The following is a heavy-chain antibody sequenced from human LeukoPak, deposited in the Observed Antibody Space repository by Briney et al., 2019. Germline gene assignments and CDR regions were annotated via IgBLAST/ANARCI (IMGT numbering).Heavy chain of an antibody. J-gene: IGHJ5*02. CDR3: ARRGYCSSTSCQGWFDP. V-gene: IGHV5-51*01. D-gene: IGHD2-2*01. Sequence: GESLKISCKGSGHSFTSYWIGWVRQMPGKGLEWMGIIYPGDSDTRYSPSFQGQVTISADKSISTAYLQWSSLKASDTAMYYCARRGYCSSTSCQGWFDPWGQGTLVTVSS. CDR2: IYPGDSDT. CDR1: GHSFTSYW.